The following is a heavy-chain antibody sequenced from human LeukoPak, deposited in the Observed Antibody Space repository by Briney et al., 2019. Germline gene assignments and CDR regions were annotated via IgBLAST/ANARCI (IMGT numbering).Heavy chain of an antibody. CDR2: IGNPLSIK. Sequence: PGGSLRLSCEASGFTFSDYYMSWIRQAPGKGLEWVSYIGNPLSIKYYAVSVRGRFTISSDNANNSPYLQMNSLSADDTAVYYCAVGRKSALTYRYFQHWGRGTLVTVSS. CDR1: GFTFSDYY. V-gene: IGHV3-11*01. D-gene: IGHD4-11*01. CDR3: AVGRKSALTYRYFQH. J-gene: IGHJ1*01.